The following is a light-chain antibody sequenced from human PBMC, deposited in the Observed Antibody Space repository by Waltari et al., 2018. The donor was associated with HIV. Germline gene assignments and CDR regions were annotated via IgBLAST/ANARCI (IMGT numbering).Light chain of an antibody. CDR1: TSDFGLYNF. V-gene: IGLV2-14*01. CDR2: GVF. J-gene: IGLJ2*01. Sequence: QSALTQPASVSGSPGQSITISCTGSTSDFGLYNFISWYQQHPGGVTRVIFSGVFSRPPWVSSRFSGSKSGNTASLTISWLQTEDEADYYCTSFTSNYTVIFGGGTKVTVL. CDR3: TSFTSNYTVI.